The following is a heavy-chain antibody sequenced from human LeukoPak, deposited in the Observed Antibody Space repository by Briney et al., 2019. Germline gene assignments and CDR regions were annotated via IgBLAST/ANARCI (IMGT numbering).Heavy chain of an antibody. CDR2: IKQDGSEK. J-gene: IGHJ4*02. CDR1: GFTFINYS. D-gene: IGHD6-19*01. CDR3: ARESYAGYSSGWLDY. Sequence: GGSLRLSCTASGFTFINYSMNWVRQAPGKGLEWVANIKQDGSEKYYVDSVKGRFTISRDNAKNSLYLQMNSLRAEDTAVYYCARESYAGYSSGWLDYWGQGTLVTVSP. V-gene: IGHV3-7*01.